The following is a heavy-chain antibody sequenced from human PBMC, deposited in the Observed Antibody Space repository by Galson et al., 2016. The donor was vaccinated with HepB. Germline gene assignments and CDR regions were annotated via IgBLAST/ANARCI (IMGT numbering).Heavy chain of an antibody. V-gene: IGHV3-9*01. CDR3: TRDILAGGADV. CDR1: GFTFDDYA. Sequence: SLRLSCAASGFTFDDYAMHWVRQVPGKGLEWVSGISWNSGNIGYADSVKGRFTISRDYARNSLYLEMNSLRTEDTALYYCTRDILAGGADVWGQGTTVTVSS. CDR2: ISWNSGNI. D-gene: IGHD3-10*01. J-gene: IGHJ6*02.